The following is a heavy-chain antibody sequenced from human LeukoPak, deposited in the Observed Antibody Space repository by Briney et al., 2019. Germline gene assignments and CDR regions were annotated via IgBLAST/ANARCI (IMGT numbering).Heavy chain of an antibody. D-gene: IGHD2-15*01. CDR3: ARFFRADCSGGSCYEDWFVP. CDR1: GGSISSYY. Sequence: SETLSLTCTVSGGSISSYYWSWIRQPPGKGLEWIGYIYYSGSTNYNPSLKSRVTISVDTSKNQFSLKLSSVTAADTAVYYCARFFRADCSGGSCYEDWFVPWGQGTLVTVSS. V-gene: IGHV4-59*08. J-gene: IGHJ5*02. CDR2: IYYSGST.